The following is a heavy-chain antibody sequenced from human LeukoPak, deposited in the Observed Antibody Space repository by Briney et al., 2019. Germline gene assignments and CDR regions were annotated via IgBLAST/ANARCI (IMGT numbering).Heavy chain of an antibody. J-gene: IGHJ4*02. CDR3: ARYRYDFWSGYFGPD. Sequence: SETLSLTCTVSGGSISSYYWSWIRQPPGKGLEWIGYIYYSGSTNYNPSLKSRVTISVDTSKNQFSLKLSSVTAADTAVYYCARYRYDFWSGYFGPDWGQGTLVTVSS. D-gene: IGHD3/OR15-3a*01. V-gene: IGHV4-59*08. CDR2: IYYSGST. CDR1: GGSISSYY.